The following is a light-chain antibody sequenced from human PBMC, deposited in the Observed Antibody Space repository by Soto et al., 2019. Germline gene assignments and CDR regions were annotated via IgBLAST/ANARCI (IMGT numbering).Light chain of an antibody. V-gene: IGKV3-20*01. CDR1: QTVTSSN. CDR3: QQYGVSLPVT. J-gene: IGKJ3*01. CDR2: GPS. Sequence: EFVLTQSPDTLSLPPGERATLSCRASQTVTSSNVAWYQQKPGQAPRPLVYGPSTRATGVPDRFSGSGSGTAFTLTISRLEPEDFAVYYCQQYGVSLPVTFGPGTKVEIK.